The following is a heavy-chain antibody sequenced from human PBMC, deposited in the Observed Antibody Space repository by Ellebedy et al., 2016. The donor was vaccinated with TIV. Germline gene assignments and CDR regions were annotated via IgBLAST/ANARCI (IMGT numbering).Heavy chain of an antibody. J-gene: IGHJ3*02. Sequence: GESLKISXAASGFTFSDYYMSWIRQAPGKGLEWVSYISSSSSYTNYADSVKGRFTISRDNAKNSLYLQMNSLRAEDTAVYYCARDRDLHDYGDYAGHGFDIWGQGTMVTVSS. V-gene: IGHV3-11*05. CDR3: ARDRDLHDYGDYAGHGFDI. CDR2: ISSSSSYT. D-gene: IGHD4-17*01. CDR1: GFTFSDYY.